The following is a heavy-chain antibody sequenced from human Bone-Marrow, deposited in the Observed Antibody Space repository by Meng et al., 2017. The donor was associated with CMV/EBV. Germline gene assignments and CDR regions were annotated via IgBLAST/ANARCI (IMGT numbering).Heavy chain of an antibody. D-gene: IGHD3-3*01. CDR1: GYIFTSYG. Sequence: ASVKVSCKASGYIFTSYGITWVRQAPGQGLGWMGWIGIDDGKTNYAQKLQGRVTMTTDTSTRTAHMELRRMRSDDTAVYYCATSSLGGYYGHVDYWGQGTLVPVSS. J-gene: IGHJ4*02. V-gene: IGHV1-18*01. CDR2: IGIDDGKT. CDR3: ATSSLGGYYGHVDY.